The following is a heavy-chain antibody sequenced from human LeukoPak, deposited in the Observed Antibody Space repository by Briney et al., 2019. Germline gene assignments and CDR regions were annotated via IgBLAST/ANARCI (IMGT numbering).Heavy chain of an antibody. CDR3: ARVATPDVSSPLDF. D-gene: IGHD6-19*01. CDR2: IFSSGGA. Sequence: SETLSLTCAVSGGSITGCFWPWIRQPAGEGLQYIGRIFSSGGANYNPSLQSRVAMSVDTSQNLFSLKLTSVNAADTAVYFCARVATPDVSSPLDFWGQGILVTVSS. J-gene: IGHJ4*02. V-gene: IGHV4-4*07. CDR1: GGSITGCF.